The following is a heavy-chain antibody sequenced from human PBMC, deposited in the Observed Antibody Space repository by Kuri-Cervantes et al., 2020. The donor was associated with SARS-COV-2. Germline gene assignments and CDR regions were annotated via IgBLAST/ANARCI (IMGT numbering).Heavy chain of an antibody. CDR3: ASQYCSSTSCREYFQH. D-gene: IGHD2-2*01. CDR1: GDTFSSYA. J-gene: IGHJ1*01. Sequence: SVKVSCKASGDTFSSYAITWVRQAPGQGLEWMGRIIPIFGTANYAQKFQGRVTIIADKSTSAAYMELSSLRSEDTAVYYCASQYCSSTSCREYFQHWGQGTLVTVSS. CDR2: IIPIFGTA. V-gene: IGHV1-69*06.